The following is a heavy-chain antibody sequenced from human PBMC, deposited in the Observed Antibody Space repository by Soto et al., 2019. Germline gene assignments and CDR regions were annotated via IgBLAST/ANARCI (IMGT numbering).Heavy chain of an antibody. CDR1: GGTFSSYA. CDR2: IIPIFGTA. D-gene: IGHD3-22*01. Sequence: QVQLVQSGAEVKKPGSSVKVSCKASGGTFSSYAISWVRQAPGQGLEWMGGIIPIFGTANYAQKFQGRVTITADESTSTAYMELSSLRAEDTAVYYCARGGASYYYDSSGYAEYFQHWCQGTLVTVSS. CDR3: ARGGASYYYDSSGYAEYFQH. V-gene: IGHV1-69*12. J-gene: IGHJ1*01.